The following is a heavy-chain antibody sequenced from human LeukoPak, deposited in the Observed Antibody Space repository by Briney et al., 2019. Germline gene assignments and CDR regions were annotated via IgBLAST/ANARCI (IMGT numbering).Heavy chain of an antibody. CDR3: ASRPPHNWNYA. Sequence: GESLKISCKSYGTSYVIGWVRQMPGKGLEWRGIIYPGDSDTRNSPSFQGQVTISADKSINTAYLQWSSLKASDSAMYYCASRPPHNWNYAWGQGTQVSVSS. V-gene: IGHV5-51*01. J-gene: IGHJ4*02. CDR2: IYPGDSDT. CDR1: GTSYV. D-gene: IGHD1-7*01.